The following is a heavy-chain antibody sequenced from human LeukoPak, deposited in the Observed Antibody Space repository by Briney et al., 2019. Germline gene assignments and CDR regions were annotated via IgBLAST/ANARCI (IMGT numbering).Heavy chain of an antibody. V-gene: IGHV5-51*01. Sequence: LGESLKISCKGPGYSFTSYWIGWVRQMPGKGLEWMGIIYPGDSDTRYSPSFQGQVTISADKSISTAYLQWSSLKASDTAMYYCARHPKYVSGFRYFDYWGQGALHTVSS. D-gene: IGHD6-19*01. J-gene: IGHJ4*02. CDR1: GYSFTSYW. CDR3: ARHPKYVSGFRYFDY. CDR2: IYPGDSDT.